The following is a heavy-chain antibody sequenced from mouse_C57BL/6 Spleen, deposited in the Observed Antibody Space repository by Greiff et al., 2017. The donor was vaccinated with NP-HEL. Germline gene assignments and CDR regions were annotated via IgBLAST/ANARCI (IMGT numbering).Heavy chain of an antibody. CDR3: ASGRDFDY. J-gene: IGHJ2*01. V-gene: IGHV1-42*01. CDR2: INPSTGGT. Sequence: EVQLKESGPELVKPGASVKISCKASGYSFTGYYMNWVKQSPEKSLEWIGEINPSTGGTTYNQKFKAKATLTVDKSSSTAYMQLKSLTSEDSAVYYCASGRDFDYWGQGTTLTVSS. CDR1: GYSFTGYY.